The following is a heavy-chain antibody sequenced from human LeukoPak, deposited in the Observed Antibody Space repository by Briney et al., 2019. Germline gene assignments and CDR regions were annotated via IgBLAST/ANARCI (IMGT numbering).Heavy chain of an antibody. J-gene: IGHJ4*02. CDR2: INPAGSDT. V-gene: IGHV3-7*01. D-gene: IGHD3-16*01. CDR1: GFSFNSYW. CDR3: ARFGYVAGLDL. Sequence: GGSLRLSCAASGFSFNSYWMTWVRQAPGRGLEWVANINPAGSDTYYVDPVRGRFTISRDNAKNLVHLQMSSLRAEDTAVYSCARFGYVAGLDLWGQGTLVTVSS.